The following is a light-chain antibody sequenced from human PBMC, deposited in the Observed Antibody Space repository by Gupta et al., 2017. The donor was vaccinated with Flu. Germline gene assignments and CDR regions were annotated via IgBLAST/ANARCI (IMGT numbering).Light chain of an antibody. V-gene: IGLV2-14*03. Sequence: KSIVISCTGTNSDIDAYNYVSWYQQHPGNAPKLIIYDVSNRPSVVSTRFSGSTAGTTAPLTISGLQAEDEDYYYCGSYGAGGVFGGGTKVTVL. J-gene: IGLJ2*01. CDR1: NSDIDAYNY. CDR2: DVS. CDR3: GSYGAGGV.